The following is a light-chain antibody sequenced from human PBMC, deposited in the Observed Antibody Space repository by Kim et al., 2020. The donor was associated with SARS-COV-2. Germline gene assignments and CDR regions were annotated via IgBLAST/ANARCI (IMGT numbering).Light chain of an antibody. V-gene: IGLV1-40*01. J-gene: IGLJ3*02. CDR3: QSYDSSLSCWV. Sequence: QRVTISCTGSSSNIGAGYDVHWYQQLPGIAPKLLIYGNSNRPSGVPDRFSGSKSGTSASLAITGLQAEDEADYYCQSYDSSLSCWVFGGGTQLTVL. CDR1: SSNIGAGYD. CDR2: GNS.